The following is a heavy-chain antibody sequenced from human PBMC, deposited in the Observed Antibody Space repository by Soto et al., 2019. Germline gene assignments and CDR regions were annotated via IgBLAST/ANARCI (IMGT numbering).Heavy chain of an antibody. J-gene: IGHJ5*02. CDR1: GFTFSSYA. D-gene: IGHD6-13*01. V-gene: IGHV3-23*01. CDR3: AKAYSNSWPNDWFDP. CDR2: ITGSGAGS. Sequence: EVQLLESGGGWLQPGGSLRLSCAASGFTFSSYAMNWVRQAPGKGLEWVAGITGSGAGSYYSDSVKGRFTISRDNSKNTRYLQMNSLRAENTAAYYCAKAYSNSWPNDWFDPWGQGTLVTVSS.